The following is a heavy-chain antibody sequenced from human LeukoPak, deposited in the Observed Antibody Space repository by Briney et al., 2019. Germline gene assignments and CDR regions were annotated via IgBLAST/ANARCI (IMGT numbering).Heavy chain of an antibody. Sequence: GGSLRLSCAASGFTFDDYAMHWVRQAPGKGLEWVSGISWNSGSIGYADSVKGRFTISRDNAKNSLYLRMNSLRAEDTALYYCAKSIGYYYGSSGYYYFDYWGQGTLVTVSS. V-gene: IGHV3-9*01. D-gene: IGHD3-22*01. CDR3: AKSIGYYYGSSGYYYFDY. CDR1: GFTFDDYA. J-gene: IGHJ4*02. CDR2: ISWNSGSI.